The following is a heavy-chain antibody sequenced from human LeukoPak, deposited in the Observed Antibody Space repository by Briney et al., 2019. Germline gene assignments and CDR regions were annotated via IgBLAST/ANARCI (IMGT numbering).Heavy chain of an antibody. D-gene: IGHD6-13*01. Sequence: PSETLSLTCVVYGGSFSGYYWSWIRQPPGKGLEWIGSIYYSGSTYYNPSLKSRVTISVDTSKNQFSLKLSSVTAADTAVYYCARDGGSSSWFYYGMDVWGQGTTVTVSS. CDR1: GGSFSGYY. V-gene: IGHV4-34*01. J-gene: IGHJ6*02. CDR2: IYYSGST. CDR3: ARDGGSSSWFYYGMDV.